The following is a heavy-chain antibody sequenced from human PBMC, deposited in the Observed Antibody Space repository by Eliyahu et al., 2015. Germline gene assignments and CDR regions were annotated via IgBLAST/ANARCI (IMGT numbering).Heavy chain of an antibody. CDR2: TYYRSNWYN. CDR3: ARDHYNTSLKSSYWFDP. D-gene: IGHD1-14*01. V-gene: IGHV6-1*01. J-gene: IGHJ5*02. Sequence: QVQLQQSGPGLVKPSQTLSLXXAISGASXSSXXPAWNWIRQSPSRGLEWLGRTYYRSNWYNEYAVSVKSRITINPDTTSNQVSLQLNSVTPEDTAVYYCARDHYNTSLKSSYWFDPWGQGTLVTVSS. CDR1: GASXSSXXPA.